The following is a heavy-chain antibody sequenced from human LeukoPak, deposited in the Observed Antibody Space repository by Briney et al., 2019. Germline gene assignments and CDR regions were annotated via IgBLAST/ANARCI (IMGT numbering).Heavy chain of an antibody. V-gene: IGHV3-33*01. CDR2: IWYDGSNK. CDR1: GFTFSSYG. Sequence: GGSLRLSCAASGFTFSSYGMHWVRQAPGKGLEWVAVIWYDGSNKYYADSVKGRFTISRDNSKNTLYLQMNSLRAEDTAVYYCAREPYYYGSGSYQFFDYWGQGTLVTVSS. J-gene: IGHJ4*02. CDR3: AREPYYYGSGSYQFFDY. D-gene: IGHD3-10*01.